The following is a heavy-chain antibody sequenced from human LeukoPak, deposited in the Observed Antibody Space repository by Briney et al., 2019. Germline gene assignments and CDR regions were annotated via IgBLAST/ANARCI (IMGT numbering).Heavy chain of an antibody. V-gene: IGHV3-23*01. J-gene: IGHJ3*02. CDR1: GFTFSTYA. CDR3: AKFMPMIVVAFDI. D-gene: IGHD3-22*01. Sequence: PGGSLRLSCAASGFTFSTYAMNWVRQAPGKGLEWVSTINHNGGNTYYADSVKGRFTISRDNSKNTLYLQMNSLRAEDTAVYYWAKFMPMIVVAFDIWGKGTMVTVSS. CDR2: INHNGGNT.